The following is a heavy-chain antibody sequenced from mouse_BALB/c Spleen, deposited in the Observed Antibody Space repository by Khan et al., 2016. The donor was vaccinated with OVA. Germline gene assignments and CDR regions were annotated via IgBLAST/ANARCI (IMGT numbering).Heavy chain of an antibody. Sequence: QVQLQQPGIELVRPGASVKLSCKASGYTFTNYWINWVKQRPGQGLEWIGNIYPSDSYTNYNQRFKDKATLTVDKSSSNAYLLLSSPTSEDSAVYYCTREWVDGSSFAYWGQGTLVTVSA. J-gene: IGHJ3*01. CDR1: GYTFTNYW. CDR3: TREWVDGSSFAY. V-gene: IGHV1-69*02. CDR2: IYPSDSYT. D-gene: IGHD1-3*01.